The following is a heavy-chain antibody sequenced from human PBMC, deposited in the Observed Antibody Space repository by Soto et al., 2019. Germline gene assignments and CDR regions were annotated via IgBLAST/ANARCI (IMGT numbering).Heavy chain of an antibody. V-gene: IGHV4-39*01. J-gene: IGHJ4*02. Sequence: SETLSLTCTVSGDSISSNTYYWGWIRQPPGKGLEWIGSIYFSGSTYYNPSLKSRVTISVDTSKNQFSLKLTSVTAADTAVYYCESRNYWGQGTQVTVSS. CDR2: IYFSGST. CDR1: GDSISSNTYY. CDR3: ESRNY.